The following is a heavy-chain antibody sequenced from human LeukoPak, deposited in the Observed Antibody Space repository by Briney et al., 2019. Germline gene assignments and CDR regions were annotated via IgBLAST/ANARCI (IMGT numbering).Heavy chain of an antibody. V-gene: IGHV1-46*01. D-gene: IGHD3-3*01. Sequence: GESLKISCKASGYTFTSYSVHWVRQAPGQGLDWMGIINPSGGSTSYAQKFQGRVTMTRDTSTSTVYMQLSSLRSEDTAVYYCARAISPVAYYGMDVWGQGTTVTVSS. J-gene: IGHJ6*02. CDR1: GYTFTSYS. CDR2: INPSGGST. CDR3: ARAISPVAYYGMDV.